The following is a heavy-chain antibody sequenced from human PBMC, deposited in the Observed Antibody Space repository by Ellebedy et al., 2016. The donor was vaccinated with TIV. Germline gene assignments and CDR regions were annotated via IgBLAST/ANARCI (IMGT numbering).Heavy chain of an antibody. V-gene: IGHV4-39*01. CDR1: GGSISSSSYY. CDR2: IYYSGST. D-gene: IGHD1-26*01. J-gene: IGHJ4*02. CDR3: ARMSRVGATDFDY. Sequence: SETLSLTCTVSGGSISSSSYYWGWIRQPPGKGLEWIGSIYYSGSTYYNPSLKSRVTISVDTSKNQFSLKLSSVTAADTAVYYCARMSRVGATDFDYWGQGTLVTVSS.